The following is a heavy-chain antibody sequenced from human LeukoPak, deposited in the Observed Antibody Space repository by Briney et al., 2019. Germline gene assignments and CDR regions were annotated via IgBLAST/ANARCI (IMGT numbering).Heavy chain of an antibody. D-gene: IGHD1-26*01. V-gene: IGHV3-30*18. J-gene: IGHJ1*01. CDR1: GFTFINSG. CDR2: TSYDGSHK. Sequence: PGGSLRLSCAASGFTFINSGMHWVRQAPGKGLEWVAVTSYDGSHKYYADSVKGRFTISRDDSKNTVSLQMNSLRTEDTAVYFCAKGGGSYGWDLQQWGQGTLVTVSS. CDR3: AKGGGSYGWDLQQ.